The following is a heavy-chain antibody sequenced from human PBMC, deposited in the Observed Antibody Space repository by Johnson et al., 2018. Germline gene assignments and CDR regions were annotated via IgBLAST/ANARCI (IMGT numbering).Heavy chain of an antibody. CDR2: ISSSSSYR. V-gene: IGHV3-21*01. Sequence: VQLVESGGGLVKPGGSLRLSCAASGFTFSSYSMNWVRQAPGKGLEWVSSISSSSSYRYYEEAVKGRFTISRDNAKNSLYLKMNSLRAEDTAVYYCARLSINDAFDIWGQGTMVTVSS. J-gene: IGHJ3*02. D-gene: IGHD3-3*02. CDR3: ARLSINDAFDI. CDR1: GFTFSSYS.